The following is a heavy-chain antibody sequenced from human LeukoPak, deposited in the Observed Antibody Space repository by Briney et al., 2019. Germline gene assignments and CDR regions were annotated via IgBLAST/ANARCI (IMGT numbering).Heavy chain of an antibody. D-gene: IGHD6-19*01. J-gene: IGHJ4*02. CDR2: IYSSGST. Sequence: SETLSLTCTVSSDSINSGNYYWNWIRQPAGKGLEWIGRIYSSGSTNYNPSLKSRVTISVDTPKNQFSLKLSSVTAADTAVYYCARYEAVAGVFDYWGQGTLVTVSS. CDR1: SDSINSGNYY. CDR3: ARYEAVAGVFDY. V-gene: IGHV4-61*02.